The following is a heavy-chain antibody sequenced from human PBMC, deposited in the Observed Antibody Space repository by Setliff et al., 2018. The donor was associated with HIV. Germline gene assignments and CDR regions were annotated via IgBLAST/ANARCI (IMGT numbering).Heavy chain of an antibody. CDR3: AKDGVAAAGTGGYYYMDV. D-gene: IGHD6-13*01. CDR2: IWYDGSNK. V-gene: IGHV3-33*06. CDR1: GFTFSSYG. Sequence: GGSLRLSCAASGFTFSSYGMHWVRQAPGKGLEWVAVIWYDGSNKYYADSVKGRFTISRDNSKNTLYLQMNSLRAEGTAVYYCAKDGVAAAGTGGYYYMDVWGKGTTVTVSS. J-gene: IGHJ6*03.